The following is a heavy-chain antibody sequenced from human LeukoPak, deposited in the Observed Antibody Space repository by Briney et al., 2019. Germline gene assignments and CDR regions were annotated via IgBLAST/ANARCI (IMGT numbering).Heavy chain of an antibody. D-gene: IGHD6-6*01. CDR2: IHTGGGT. CDR3: ARLTRLSTSPDRYCLDY. CDR1: GGSISSYY. V-gene: IGHV4-4*09. J-gene: IGHJ4*02. Sequence: SETLSLTCTVSGGSISSYYWSWIRQPPGKGLEWIGYIHTGGGTSYIPSLKGRVTISIDTSKNQFSLKLSSVTAADSAVYYCARLTRLSTSPDRYCLDYWGQGTLVTVSS.